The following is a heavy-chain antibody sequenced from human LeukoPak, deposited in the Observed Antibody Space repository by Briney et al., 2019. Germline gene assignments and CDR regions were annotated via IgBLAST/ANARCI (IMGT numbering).Heavy chain of an antibody. Sequence: GGSLRLSCAASGFTVSSNYMSWVRQAPGKGLEWVSVIHSGDSTYYADSVKGRFTISRDNSKNTLYLQMNSLRAEDTAVYYCAREYYSNGLAYFDYWGQGTLVTVSS. CDR3: AREYYSNGLAYFDY. V-gene: IGHV3-66*01. CDR1: GFTVSSNY. J-gene: IGHJ4*02. CDR2: IHSGDST. D-gene: IGHD4-11*01.